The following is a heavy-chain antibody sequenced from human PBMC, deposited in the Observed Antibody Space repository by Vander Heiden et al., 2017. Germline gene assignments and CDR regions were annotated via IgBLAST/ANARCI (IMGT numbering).Heavy chain of an antibody. CDR1: GGSISSSSYY. V-gene: IGHV4-39*01. CDR2: TYYSGSP. Sequence: QLQLQESGPGLVKPSETLSLTCTVSGGSISSSSYYWGWIRQPPGKGLEWIGSTYYSGSPYYNPSLKSRVTISVDTSKNQFSLKLSSVTAADTAVYYCARVFYDYVWGSYRPSLYYFDYWGQGTLVTVSS. CDR3: ARVFYDYVWGSYRPSLYYFDY. J-gene: IGHJ4*02. D-gene: IGHD3-16*02.